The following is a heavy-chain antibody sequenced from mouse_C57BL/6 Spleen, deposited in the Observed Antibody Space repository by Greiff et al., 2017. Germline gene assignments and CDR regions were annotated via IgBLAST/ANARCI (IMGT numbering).Heavy chain of an antibody. CDR1: GYSITSGYY. J-gene: IGHJ3*01. CDR2: ISYDGSN. CDR3: AREDYDYAAGFAY. D-gene: IGHD2-4*01. V-gene: IGHV3-6*01. Sequence: ESGPGLVKPSQSLSLTCSVTGYSITSGYYWNWIRQFPGNKLEWMGYISYDGSNNYNPSLKNRISITRDTSKNQFFLKLNSVTTEDTATYYCAREDYDYAAGFAYWGQGTLVTVSA.